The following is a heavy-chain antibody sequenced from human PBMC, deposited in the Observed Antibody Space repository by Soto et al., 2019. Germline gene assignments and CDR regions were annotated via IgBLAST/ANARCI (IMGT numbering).Heavy chain of an antibody. Sequence: EVQLVESGGGLVQPGGSLRLSCAASGLTFSSYWMHWVRQAPGKGLVWVSRINSAGSSTSYADSVKGRFTISRDNAKNTLYLQMNSLRAEDTAVYHCALSHTVTTVYWGQGTLVTVSS. CDR1: GLTFSSYW. CDR2: INSAGSST. D-gene: IGHD4-17*01. CDR3: ALSHTVTTVY. J-gene: IGHJ4*02. V-gene: IGHV3-74*01.